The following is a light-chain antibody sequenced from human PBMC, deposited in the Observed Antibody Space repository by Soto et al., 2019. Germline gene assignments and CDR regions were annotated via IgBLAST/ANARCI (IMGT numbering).Light chain of an antibody. V-gene: IGKV3-20*01. CDR3: QQYPSSPPLT. CDR2: GAS. J-gene: IGKJ4*01. Sequence: EIVLTQSPGTLSLSPGERATLSCRASQSVSSTYLAWYQQKPGQAPRLLIYGASSSATGIPDRFSGSGSGTDVTLTISRLEPGDFAVYYCQQYPSSPPLTFGGATKVELK. CDR1: QSVSSTY.